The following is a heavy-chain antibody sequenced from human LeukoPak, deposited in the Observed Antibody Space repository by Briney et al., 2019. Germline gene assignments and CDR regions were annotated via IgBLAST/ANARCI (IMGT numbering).Heavy chain of an antibody. D-gene: IGHD3-22*01. CDR3: ARREAYYSDSSGSYYYYHGMDV. CDR1: GFTFSSYA. Sequence: GGSLRLSCAASGFTFSSYALHWVRQAPGKGLEWVAVISYDGSNQYYADSVKGRFTISRDNSKNTLYLQMNSLRAEDTAVYYCARREAYYSDSSGSYYYYHGMDVWGQGTTVTVSS. J-gene: IGHJ6*02. V-gene: IGHV3-30-3*01. CDR2: ISYDGSNQ.